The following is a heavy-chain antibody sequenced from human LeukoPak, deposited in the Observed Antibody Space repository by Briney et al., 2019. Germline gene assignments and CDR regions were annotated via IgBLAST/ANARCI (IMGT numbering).Heavy chain of an antibody. CDR2: IIPIVGIA. CDR1: GGTFSSYA. D-gene: IGHD3-16*01. Sequence: SVKVSCKASGGTFSSYAISWVRQAPGQGLEWMGRIIPIVGIANYAQKFQGRVTITVDKATSTAYMEVSSLRSEDTAVYYCARGLPGGSSHYYGMDVWGQGTTVTVSS. CDR3: ARGLPGGSSHYYGMDV. V-gene: IGHV1-69*04. J-gene: IGHJ6*02.